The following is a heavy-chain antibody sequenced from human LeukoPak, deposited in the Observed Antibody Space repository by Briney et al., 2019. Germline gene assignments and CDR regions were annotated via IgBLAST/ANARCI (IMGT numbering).Heavy chain of an antibody. J-gene: IGHJ3*02. CDR2: FYSDGGRT. Sequence: GGSLRLSCAASGFTFSDYWMSWVRQAPGKGLEWVARFYSDGGRTNYADSVKGRFTISGDNAKNTQYLQMSSLRAEDTAVYYCARSGRGGAFDIWGQGTMVTVSS. D-gene: IGHD1-26*01. CDR1: GFTFSDYW. V-gene: IGHV3-74*01. CDR3: ARSGRGGAFDI.